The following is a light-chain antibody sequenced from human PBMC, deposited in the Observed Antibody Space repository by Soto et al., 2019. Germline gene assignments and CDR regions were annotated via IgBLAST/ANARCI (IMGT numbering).Light chain of an antibody. J-gene: IGLJ2*01. CDR2: QDT. V-gene: IGLV3-25*02. CDR3: QSADSSGNYVV. Sequence: SYELTQPPSVSVSPGQTVRITCSGDALPKQYAYWYYQKPGQAPVVVIFQDTERPSGIPERFSGSTSGTAVTLIISGVQAEDEADYYCQSADSSGNYVVFGGGTKLTVL. CDR1: ALPKQY.